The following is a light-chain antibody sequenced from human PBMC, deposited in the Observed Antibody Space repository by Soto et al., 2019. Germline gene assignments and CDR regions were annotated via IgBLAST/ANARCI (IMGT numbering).Light chain of an antibody. V-gene: IGLV1-40*01. CDR1: SSNIGAGYD. CDR3: QSYDSSLSGRVV. Sequence: QSVLTQPPSVSGAPGQRVTISSTGSSSNIGAGYDVHWYQQLPGTAPKLLIYGNSNRPSGVPDRFSGSKSGTSASLAITGLQAEDEADYYCQSYDSSLSGRVVFGGGTTLTVL. J-gene: IGLJ2*01. CDR2: GNS.